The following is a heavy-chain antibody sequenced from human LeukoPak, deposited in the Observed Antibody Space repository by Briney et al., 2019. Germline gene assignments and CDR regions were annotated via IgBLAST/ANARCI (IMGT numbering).Heavy chain of an antibody. J-gene: IGHJ4*02. CDR1: GFNFRNYG. D-gene: IGHD3-9*01. V-gene: IGHV3-48*04. Sequence: PGGSLRLSCVASGFNFRNYGMNWVRQAPGKGLEWVSYISSSGSTIYYADSVKGRFTISRDNAKNSLYLQMNSLRAEDTAVYYCARAKDDILTCWGQGTLVTVSS. CDR3: ARAKDDILTC. CDR2: ISSSGSTI.